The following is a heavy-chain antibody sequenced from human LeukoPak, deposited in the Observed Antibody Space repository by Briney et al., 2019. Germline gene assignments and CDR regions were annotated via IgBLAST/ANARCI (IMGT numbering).Heavy chain of an antibody. D-gene: IGHD4/OR15-4a*01. Sequence: GGSMRLSCTVSGFTVSSNSMSWVRQAPGKGLEWVSFIYSDNTHYSDSVKGRFTISRDNSKNTLYLQMNSLRAEDTAVYYCARRAGAYSHPYDYWGQGTLVAVSS. CDR1: GFTVSSNS. CDR3: ARRAGAYSHPYDY. V-gene: IGHV3-53*01. J-gene: IGHJ4*02. CDR2: IYSDNT.